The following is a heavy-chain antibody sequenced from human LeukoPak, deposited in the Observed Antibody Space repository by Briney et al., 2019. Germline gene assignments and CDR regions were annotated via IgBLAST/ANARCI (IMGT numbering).Heavy chain of an antibody. CDR2: IKSKPDSGTT. CDR1: GFTFTNAW. J-gene: IGHJ4*02. CDR3: ARDSFYGSGSLDY. Sequence: PGGSLRLSCAASGFTFTNAWMNWVRQAPGKGLEWVGHIKSKPDSGTTDYAAPVKGRFTISRDDSKNTLYLQMNSLKTEDTAVYYCARDSFYGSGSLDYWGQGTLVTASS. V-gene: IGHV3-15*07. D-gene: IGHD3-10*01.